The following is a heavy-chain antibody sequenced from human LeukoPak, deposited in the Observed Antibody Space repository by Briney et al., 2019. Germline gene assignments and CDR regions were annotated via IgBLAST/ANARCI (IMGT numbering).Heavy chain of an antibody. D-gene: IGHD4-17*01. CDR2: INNDGSTT. CDR3: ARDLTVRPIFIDY. Sequence: GGSLRLSCAASGFTFSSYWMHWVRQAPGKGLVWVSRINNDGSTTTYADSVKGRFPISRDNAKNTLYLQMNSLRAEDTAVYYCARDLTVRPIFIDYWGQGTLVTVSS. J-gene: IGHJ4*02. V-gene: IGHV3-74*03. CDR1: GFTFSSYW.